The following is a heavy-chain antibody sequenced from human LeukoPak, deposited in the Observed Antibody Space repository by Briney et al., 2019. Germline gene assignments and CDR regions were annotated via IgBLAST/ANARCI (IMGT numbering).Heavy chain of an antibody. D-gene: IGHD6-19*01. J-gene: IGHJ4*02. CDR3: ARGDRYSSGWYSRSDYFDY. CDR2: INHSGST. CDR1: GGSFSGYY. V-gene: IGHV4-34*01. Sequence: SSETLSLTCAVYGGSFSGYYWSWIRQPPGKGLEWIGEINHSGSTNYNPSLKSRVTISVDTSKNQFSLKLSSVTAADTAVYYCARGDRYSSGWYSRSDYFDYWGQGTLVTVSS.